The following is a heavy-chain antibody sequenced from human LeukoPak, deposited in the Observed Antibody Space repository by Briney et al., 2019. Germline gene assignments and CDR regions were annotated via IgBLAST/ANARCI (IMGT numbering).Heavy chain of an antibody. CDR3: AKDRASGYYPTFHYGMDV. J-gene: IGHJ6*02. CDR2: ISWNSNNI. Sequence: PGRSPRLSCAASGFTFDDYAMHWVRQVPGKGLEWVSGISWNSNNIGYADSVKGRFTISRDNAKNSLYLQMNSLRAEDTALYYCAKDRASGYYPTFHYGMDVWGQGTTVTVSS. CDR1: GFTFDDYA. D-gene: IGHD3-22*01. V-gene: IGHV3-9*01.